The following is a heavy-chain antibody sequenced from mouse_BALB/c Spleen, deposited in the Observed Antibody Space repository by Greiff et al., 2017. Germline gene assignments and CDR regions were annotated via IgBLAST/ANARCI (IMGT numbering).Heavy chain of an antibody. D-gene: IGHD2-2*01. CDR2: INPSSGYT. Sequence: VQLQQSGAELARPGASVKMSCKASGYTFTSYTMHWVKQRPGQGLEWIGYINPSSGYTNYNQKFKDKATLTADKSSSTAYMQLSSLTSEDSAVYYCAIRGYDVAMDYWGQGTSVTVSS. V-gene: IGHV1-4*01. CDR3: AIRGYDVAMDY. CDR1: GYTFTSYT. J-gene: IGHJ4*01.